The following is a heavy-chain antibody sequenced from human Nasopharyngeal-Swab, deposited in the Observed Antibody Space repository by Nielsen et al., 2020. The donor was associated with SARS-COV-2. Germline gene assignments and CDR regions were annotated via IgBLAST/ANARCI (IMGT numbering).Heavy chain of an antibody. V-gene: IGHV3-30*03. CDR3: ARGGPVAFDY. J-gene: IGHJ4*02. Sequence: GESLKISCAASGFTFSRYGMHWVRQAPGKGLEWVAFISFDGTDKYYADSVKGRLTISRDNSKNTLSLQMNSLKFEDTAVYYCARGGPVAFDYWGQGSLVIVSS. CDR1: GFTFSRYG. CDR2: ISFDGTDK. D-gene: IGHD6-19*01.